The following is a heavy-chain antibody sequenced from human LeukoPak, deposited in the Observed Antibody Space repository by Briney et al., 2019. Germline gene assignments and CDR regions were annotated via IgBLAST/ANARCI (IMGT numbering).Heavy chain of an antibody. CDR1: GFTFNGYS. J-gene: IGHJ4*02. CDR3: ARNRGDPSYFDY. D-gene: IGHD4-17*01. V-gene: IGHV3-21*01. CDR2: ISTSSSYI. Sequence: PGGSLRLSCTASGFTFNGYSMNWVRQAPGKGLEWVSSISTSSSYIYYADSVRGRFTISRNNPKNSLYLQMNSLRAEDTAVYYCARNRGDPSYFDYWGQGTLVTVSS.